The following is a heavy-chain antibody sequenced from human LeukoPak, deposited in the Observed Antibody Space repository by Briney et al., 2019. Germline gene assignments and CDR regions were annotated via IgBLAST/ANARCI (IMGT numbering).Heavy chain of an antibody. V-gene: IGHV4-59*08. CDR2: LFHSGNT. CDR1: GGSISSYY. J-gene: IGHJ4*02. CDR3: ARGSSPFDY. Sequence: SETLSLACTVSGGSISSYYWSWIRQPPGKGLEWVGSLFHSGNTNYNPSLKSRVTISLDTSKNRVSLELSSVTAADTAVYYCARGSSPFDYWGQGTLVTVSS.